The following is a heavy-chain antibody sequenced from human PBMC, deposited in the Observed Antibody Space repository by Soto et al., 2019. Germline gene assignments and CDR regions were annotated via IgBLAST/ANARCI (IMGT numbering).Heavy chain of an antibody. CDR3: ERDRAVTGNDNWFDP. CDR1: GGSISSYY. D-gene: IGHD1-20*01. Sequence: PSETLSLTCSVSGGSISSYYWSWIRQPAGKGLEWIGRIYASGSTNYNPSLNSRVTMSVDTSKNQFSLKLSSVAAADTTVYYCERDRAVTGNDNWFDPWGQGTPVTVYS. CDR2: IYASGST. J-gene: IGHJ5*02. V-gene: IGHV4-4*07.